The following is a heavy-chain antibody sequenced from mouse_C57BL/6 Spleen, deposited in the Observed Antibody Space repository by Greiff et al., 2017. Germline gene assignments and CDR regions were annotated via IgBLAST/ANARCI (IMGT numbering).Heavy chain of an antibody. V-gene: IGHV1-76*01. CDR3: ARAIVTTGVPMDY. D-gene: IGHD1-1*01. CDR2: IYPGSGNT. CDR1: GYTFTDYY. Sequence: VQLQQSGAELVRPGASVKLSCKASGYTFTDYYINWVKQRPGQGLEWIARIYPGSGNTYYNEKFKGKATLTAEKSSSTAYMQLSSLTSEDSAVYFCARAIVTTGVPMDYWGQGTSVTVSS. J-gene: IGHJ4*01.